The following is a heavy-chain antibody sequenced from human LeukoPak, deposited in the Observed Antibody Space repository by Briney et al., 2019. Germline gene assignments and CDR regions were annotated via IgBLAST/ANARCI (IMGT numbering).Heavy chain of an antibody. CDR2: IIPIFGTA. V-gene: IGHV1-69*05. J-gene: IGHJ4*02. Sequence: SXXVSCKASGGTFNSYAISWVRQAPGQGLEWMGGIIPIFGTANYAQKFQGRVTITTDEYKRTDYMEMRRLRDEDTAVYYCARRGDYDSSGYYYGFDYWGQGTLVTVSS. D-gene: IGHD3-22*01. CDR3: ARRGDYDSSGYYYGFDY. CDR1: GGTFNSYA.